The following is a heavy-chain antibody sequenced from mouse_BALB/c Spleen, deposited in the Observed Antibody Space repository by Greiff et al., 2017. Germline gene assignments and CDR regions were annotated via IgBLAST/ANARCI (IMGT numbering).Heavy chain of an antibody. J-gene: IGHJ2*01. CDR2: IRNKANGYTT. CDR3: ARASTMITTGYFDY. D-gene: IGHD2-4*01. V-gene: IGHV7-3*02. CDR1: GFTFTDYY. Sequence: EVQLQESGGGLVKPGGSLKLSCATSGFTFTDYYMSWVRQPPGKALEWLGFIRNKANGYTTEYSASVKGRFTISRDNSQSILYLQMNTLRAEDSATYYCARASTMITTGYFDYWGQGTTLTVSS.